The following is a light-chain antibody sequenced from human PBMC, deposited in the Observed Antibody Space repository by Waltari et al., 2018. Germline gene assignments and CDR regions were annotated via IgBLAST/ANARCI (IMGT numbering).Light chain of an antibody. Sequence: EIVLTPSPDFQSVTPKEKVTITCRASQSIGSNLHWFQQKPDQSPKLLIKYASQSFSGVPSRFSGSGSGTDFTLTINSLEAEDAATYYCHQSNSFPLTFGGGTKVEI. CDR3: HQSNSFPLT. CDR1: QSIGSN. V-gene: IGKV6-21*01. CDR2: YAS. J-gene: IGKJ4*01.